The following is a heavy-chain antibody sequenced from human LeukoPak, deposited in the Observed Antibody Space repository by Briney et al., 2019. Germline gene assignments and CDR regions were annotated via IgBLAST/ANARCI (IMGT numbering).Heavy chain of an antibody. CDR2: ISAYNGNT. CDR1: GYTFTSYG. Sequence: ASVRVSCKASGYTFTSYGISWVRQAPGQGLEWMGWISAYNGNTNYAQKLQGRVTMTTDTSTSTAYMELRSLRSDDTAVYYCARDWIQAAASSLIWFDPWGQGTLVTVSS. J-gene: IGHJ5*02. D-gene: IGHD6-13*01. CDR3: ARDWIQAAASSLIWFDP. V-gene: IGHV1-18*01.